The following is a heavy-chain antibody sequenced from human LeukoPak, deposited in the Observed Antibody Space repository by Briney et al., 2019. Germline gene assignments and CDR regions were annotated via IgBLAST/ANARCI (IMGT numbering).Heavy chain of an antibody. D-gene: IGHD2-2*01. CDR1: GGSISSSSYY. V-gene: IGHV4-39*01. CDR2: IYYSGST. CDR3: ARRDVGTSCYECPGWFDP. Sequence: SETLSLTCTVSGGSISSSSYYWGWIRQPPGKGLEWIGSIYYSGSTYYNPSLKSRVTISVDTSKNQFSLKLSSVTAADTAVYYCARRDVGTSCYECPGWFDPWGQGTLVTVSS. J-gene: IGHJ5*02.